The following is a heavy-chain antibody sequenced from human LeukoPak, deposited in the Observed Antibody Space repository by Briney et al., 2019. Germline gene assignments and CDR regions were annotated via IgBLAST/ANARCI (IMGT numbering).Heavy chain of an antibody. CDR2: MNPNSGNT. V-gene: IGHV1-8*01. Sequence: ASVKVSCKASGYTFTKYYIHWVRQATGQGLEWMGWMNPNSGNTGYAQKFQGRVTMTRNTSISTAYMELSSLRSEDTAVYYCALTPRGYSYGHFDYWGQGTLVTVSS. J-gene: IGHJ4*02. D-gene: IGHD5-18*01. CDR3: ALTPRGYSYGHFDY. CDR1: GYTFTKYY.